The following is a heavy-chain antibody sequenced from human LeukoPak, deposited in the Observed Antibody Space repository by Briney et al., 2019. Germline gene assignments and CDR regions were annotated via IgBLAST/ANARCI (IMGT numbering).Heavy chain of an antibody. J-gene: IGHJ4*02. CDR3: ARPRSGYSGYEFDY. V-gene: IGHV1-2*02. Sequence: GASVKVSCKASGYTFTGYYMHWVRQAPGQGLEWMGWINPNSGGTNYAQKFQGRVTMTRDTSISTAYMELSRLRSDDTAVYYCARPRSGYSGYEFDYWGQGTLVTVSS. CDR2: INPNSGGT. D-gene: IGHD5-12*01. CDR1: GYTFTGYY.